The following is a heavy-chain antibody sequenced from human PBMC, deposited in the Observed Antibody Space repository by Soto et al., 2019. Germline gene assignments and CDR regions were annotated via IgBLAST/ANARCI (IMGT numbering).Heavy chain of an antibody. D-gene: IGHD6-19*01. V-gene: IGHV4-4*02. Sequence: QVQLQESGPGLVKPSGTLSLTCAVSGTSISSNFWWSWVRQPPGKGLEWIGGAHPSGTTNYNPSLESRVTISVDKSNNQLSLNLNSLTAADTAVFFCARHVGVAGTRGFDYWGQGVLVAVSS. CDR2: AHPSGTT. CDR1: GTSISSNFW. J-gene: IGHJ4*02. CDR3: ARHVGVAGTRGFDY.